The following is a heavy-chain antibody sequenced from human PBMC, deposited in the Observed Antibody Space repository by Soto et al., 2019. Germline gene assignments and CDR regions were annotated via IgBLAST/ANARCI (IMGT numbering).Heavy chain of an antibody. CDR1: GYTFASYD. CDR3: ARGRVKAPRGYCSSTSCYWFDP. J-gene: IGHJ5*02. Sequence: ASVKVSCKASGYTFASYDRNWVRQATGQRLERMGWMNPNSGNTGYAQKFQGRVTMTRNTSISTAYMELSSLRSEDTAVYYCARGRVKAPRGYCSSTSCYWFDPWGQGTLLTVSS. V-gene: IGHV1-8*01. D-gene: IGHD2-2*01. CDR2: MNPNSGNT.